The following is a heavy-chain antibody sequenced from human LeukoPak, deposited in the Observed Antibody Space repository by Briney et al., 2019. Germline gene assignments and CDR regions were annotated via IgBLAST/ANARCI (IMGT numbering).Heavy chain of an antibody. CDR1: GFTFSSYW. J-gene: IGHJ4*02. D-gene: IGHD3-22*01. Sequence: HPGGSLRLSCAASGFTFSSYWMSWVRQAPGKGLEWVANIRQDGSEEFYVDSVKGRFTISRDNAKNSLYLQMNSLRAEDTAVYYCARDGDYSSGYYGDYWGQGTLVTVSS. CDR3: ARDGDYSSGYYGDY. V-gene: IGHV3-7*01. CDR2: IRQDGSEE.